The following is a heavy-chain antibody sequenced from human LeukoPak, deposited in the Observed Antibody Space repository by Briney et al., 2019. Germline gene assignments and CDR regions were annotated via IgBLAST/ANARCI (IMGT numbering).Heavy chain of an antibody. D-gene: IGHD6-25*01. CDR2: IIPIFGIP. V-gene: IGHV1-69*13. CDR3: GLSGNYYYYYMDV. J-gene: IGHJ6*03. Sequence: ASVKVSCKASGGTFRTFAISWVRQAPGQRLEWMGGIIPIFGIPDSAQKFQGRLTITADESTTTAYMELSSLRSDDTAIYYCGLSGNYYYYYMDVWGKGTTVTISS. CDR1: GGTFRTFA.